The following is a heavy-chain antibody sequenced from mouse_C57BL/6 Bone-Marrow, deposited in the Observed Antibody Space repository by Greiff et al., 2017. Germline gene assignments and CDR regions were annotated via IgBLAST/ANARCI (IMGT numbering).Heavy chain of an antibody. J-gene: IGHJ1*03. CDR3: ARESNWDVYWYFDV. D-gene: IGHD4-1*01. V-gene: IGHV1-50*01. CDR2: IDPSASYT. Sequence: QVQLQQPGAELVKPGASVKLSCKASGYTFTSYWMQWVKQRPGQGLEWIGEIDPSASYTNYNQKFKGKATLTVDTSSSPAYMQLSSLTSEDSAVYYCARESNWDVYWYFDVWGTGTTVTVSS. CDR1: GYTFTSYW.